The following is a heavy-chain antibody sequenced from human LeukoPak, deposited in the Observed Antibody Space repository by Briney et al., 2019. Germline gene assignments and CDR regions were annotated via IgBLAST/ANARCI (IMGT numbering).Heavy chain of an antibody. CDR1: GFTFNDAW. V-gene: IGHV3-15*01. Sequence: GGSLRLSCATSGFTFNDAWMSWVRQAPGKGLEWVGHIRSKTDGGTTDYAAPVKGRFTISRDDSKNTLYLQMNSLKTEDTAVYYCTTTIVGVTTWFDPWGQGTLVTVSS. J-gene: IGHJ5*02. CDR3: TTTIVGVTTWFDP. CDR2: IRSKTDGGTT. D-gene: IGHD1-26*01.